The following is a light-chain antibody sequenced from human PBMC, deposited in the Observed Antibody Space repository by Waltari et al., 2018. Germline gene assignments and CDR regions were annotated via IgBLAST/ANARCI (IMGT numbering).Light chain of an antibody. V-gene: IGLV2-11*01. Sequence: QAALTQPRSVSGSPGQSVTISCTGTSRDIGGYNYVSWYQQHPGTAPKLMIYEVSKRPSGVSDRFSGSKSGNTASLTISGLQAEDEADYYCCSYAGSYIFLFGGGTRLTVL. J-gene: IGLJ2*01. CDR2: EVS. CDR3: CSYAGSYIFL. CDR1: SRDIGGYNY.